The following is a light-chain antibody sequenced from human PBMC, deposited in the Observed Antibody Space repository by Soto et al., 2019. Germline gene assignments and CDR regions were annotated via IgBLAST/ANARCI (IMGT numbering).Light chain of an antibody. J-gene: IGLJ2*01. CDR3: AAWDDSLRGVV. CDR2: RNN. CDR1: SSNIGSNF. Sequence: QSVLTQPPSPSGTPGQRVTISCSGSSSNIGSNFVYWYQQLPGTAPKLLIYRNNQRPSGVPDRFSGSKSGTSASLAISGLRSEDEADYYCAAWDDSLRGVVFGGGTQLTVL. V-gene: IGLV1-47*01.